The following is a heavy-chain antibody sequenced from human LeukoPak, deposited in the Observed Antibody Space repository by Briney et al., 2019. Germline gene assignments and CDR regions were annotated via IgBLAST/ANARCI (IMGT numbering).Heavy chain of an antibody. CDR3: VRERGGNYAYYFDY. CDR1: GFTVSSNY. Sequence: GGSLRLSCAASGFTVSSNYMSWVRQAPGKGLEWVSVIYSGGSTYYAESVKGRFTISRDNSKNTLYLQMNSLRAEDTAVYYCVRERGGNYAYYFDYWGQGTLVTVSS. D-gene: IGHD3-16*01. CDR2: IYSGGST. J-gene: IGHJ4*02. V-gene: IGHV3-53*01.